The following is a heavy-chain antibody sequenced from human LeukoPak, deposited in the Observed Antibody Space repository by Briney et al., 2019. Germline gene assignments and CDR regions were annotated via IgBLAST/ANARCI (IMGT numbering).Heavy chain of an antibody. CDR1: DGSISTYY. J-gene: IGHJ6*02. Sequence: PSETQSLTCTVSDGSISTYYWSWIRQPPGKGLEWIGYIYHSGSASYNPSLKSRVTISVDTSKNQFYLNVNSVTAADTAVYYCVRDNWQQVDRKWYYYGLDVWGQGTTVTVSS. CDR3: VRDNWQQVDRKWYYYGLDV. D-gene: IGHD1-14*01. CDR2: IYHSGSA. V-gene: IGHV4-59*01.